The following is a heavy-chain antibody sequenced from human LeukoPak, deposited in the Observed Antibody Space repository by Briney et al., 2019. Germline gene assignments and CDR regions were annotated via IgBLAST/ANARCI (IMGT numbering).Heavy chain of an antibody. CDR2: FDPEDGET. CDR3: ATPTYYYDSSGYY. Sequence: ASVKVSCTVSGYTLTELSMHWVRQAPGKGLGWMGGFDPEDGETIYAQKFQGRVTMTEDTSTDTAYMELSSLRSEDTAVYYCATPTYYYDSSGYYWGQGTLVTVSS. V-gene: IGHV1-24*01. D-gene: IGHD3-22*01. J-gene: IGHJ4*02. CDR1: GYTLTELS.